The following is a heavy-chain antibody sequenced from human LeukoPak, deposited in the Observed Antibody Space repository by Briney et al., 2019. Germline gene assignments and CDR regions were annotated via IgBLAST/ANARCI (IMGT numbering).Heavy chain of an antibody. CDR1: GGSISGYY. CDR3: ARESYGGNPPPIDL. D-gene: IGHD4-23*01. CDR2: IYYSGST. V-gene: IGHV4-59*01. J-gene: IGHJ2*01. Sequence: PSETLCLTCAVSGGSISGYYWSWIRQPPGKGLEWIWYIYYSGSTNYNPSLKNRLTITVDTSKNHFSLKLMSRTAADAAAEYCARESYGGNPPPIDLWGRGTLVTVS.